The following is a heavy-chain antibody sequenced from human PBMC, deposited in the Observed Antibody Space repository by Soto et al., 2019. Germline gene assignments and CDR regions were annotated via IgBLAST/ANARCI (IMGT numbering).Heavy chain of an antibody. CDR2: ISSDGRKE. CDR3: ERDNGGY. D-gene: IGHD2-8*01. V-gene: IGHV3-30*04. CDR1: GFSFRTYA. Sequence: QEQLVESGGGVVQPGRSLRLSCAASGFSFRTYAMHWVRQAPGKGLEWVAVISSDGRKEFYVDSVKGRFTISRDNSKNTLYLQMNSPRADDTAIYYCERDNGGYWGQGTLVTVSS. J-gene: IGHJ4*02.